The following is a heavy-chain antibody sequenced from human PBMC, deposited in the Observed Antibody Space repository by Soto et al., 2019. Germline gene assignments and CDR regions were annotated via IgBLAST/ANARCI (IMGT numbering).Heavy chain of an antibody. CDR1: GFSLSTSGVG. CDR3: AHRAGIYGNWNGGSFDF. J-gene: IGHJ4*02. CDR2: IYWDDDK. D-gene: IGHD1-1*01. Sequence: QITLKESGPTRVKPTQTLTLTCTFSGFSLSTSGVGVGWIRQPPGKALERLALIYWDDDKRYSPSLKSRLTITKXXSXNXXVLTLTNVDPLDTATYYCAHRAGIYGNWNGGSFDFWGQGVLVTVSS. V-gene: IGHV2-5*02.